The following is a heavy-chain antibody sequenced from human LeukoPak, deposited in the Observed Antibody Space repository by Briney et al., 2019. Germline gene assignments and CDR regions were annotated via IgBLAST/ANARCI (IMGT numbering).Heavy chain of an antibody. V-gene: IGHV4-34*01. J-gene: IGHJ4*02. CDR2: FTHHGRT. CDR1: GGSLSGYF. Sequence: SETLSLTCAVYGGSLSGYFWSWIRQPPGKGLEWIGEFTHHGRTNYNPSLKSRVTMSVDTFKNQFSLKLSSVTAADTAVYYCAIIYGDYSDFDYWGQGTLVTVSS. D-gene: IGHD4-17*01. CDR3: AIIYGDYSDFDY.